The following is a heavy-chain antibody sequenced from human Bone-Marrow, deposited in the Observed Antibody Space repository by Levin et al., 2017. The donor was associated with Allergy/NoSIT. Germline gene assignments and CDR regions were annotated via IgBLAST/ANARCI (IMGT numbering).Heavy chain of an antibody. V-gene: IGHV3-49*03. Sequence: GESLKISCTTSGFTFGDYALSWFRQAPGKGLEWVSFIRSKAYGGATEYAASVKGRFTISRDDSKSIAYLQMNSLKTEDTAVYYCTRAEYNYGYGGYWGQGTLVTVSS. J-gene: IGHJ4*02. CDR3: TRAEYNYGYGGY. CDR1: GFTFGDYA. CDR2: IRSKAYGGAT. D-gene: IGHD5-18*01.